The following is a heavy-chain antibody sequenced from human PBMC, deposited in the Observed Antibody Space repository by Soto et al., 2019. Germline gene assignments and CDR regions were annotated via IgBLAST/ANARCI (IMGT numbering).Heavy chain of an antibody. D-gene: IGHD2-21*02. J-gene: IGHJ5*02. Sequence: PGGSLRLSCAASGFTFSSYTMSWVRQAPGKGLEWVSGISATGGSTYYADSVKGRFTFSRDNSKNTLYLQMNSLRAEDTAVYYCAKGFIRDCGGDCTVDTWGQGTLGTVSS. V-gene: IGHV3-23*01. CDR3: AKGFIRDCGGDCTVDT. CDR1: GFTFSSYT. CDR2: ISATGGST.